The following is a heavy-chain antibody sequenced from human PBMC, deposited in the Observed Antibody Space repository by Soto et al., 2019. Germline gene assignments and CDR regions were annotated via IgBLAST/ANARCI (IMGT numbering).Heavy chain of an antibody. D-gene: IGHD1-1*01. CDR1: GYTFTSYG. V-gene: IGHV1-18*01. J-gene: IGHJ4*02. Sequence: QVQLVQSGAEVKKPGASVKVSCKASGYTFTSYGISWVRQAPGQGLEWMGWISAYNGNTNYAQKLQGRVTMTTDTSTSTAYRELRSLRSDDTAVYYCARDRLRDGGKTGISFPFDYWGQGTLVTVSS. CDR2: ISAYNGNT. CDR3: ARDRLRDGGKTGISFPFDY.